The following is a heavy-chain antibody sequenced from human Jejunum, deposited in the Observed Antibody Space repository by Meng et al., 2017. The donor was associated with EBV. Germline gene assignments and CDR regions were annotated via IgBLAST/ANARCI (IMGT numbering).Heavy chain of an antibody. J-gene: IGHJ4*02. Sequence: LKDAGPTLVKPTTPLPSTCTFSGFSPTNNGVGVGWIRQPPGKALEWLAVIYWDDSRLYSPSLNSRLTITKDTPKSQVVLTMTDMDPVDTATYYCAHKGSGSYPLDYWGQGTLVTVSS. V-gene: IGHV2-5*02. CDR1: GFSPTNNGVG. CDR3: AHKGSGSYPLDY. CDR2: IYWDDSR. D-gene: IGHD1-26*01.